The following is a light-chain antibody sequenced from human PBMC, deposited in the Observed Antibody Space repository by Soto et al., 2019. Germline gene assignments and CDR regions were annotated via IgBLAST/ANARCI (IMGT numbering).Light chain of an antibody. CDR2: KAS. CDR1: QSISSW. V-gene: IGKV1-5*03. CDR3: QQYNSYSRT. Sequence: DIQMTQSPSTLSASVGDRVTITCRASQSISSWLAWYQQKPGKAPKLLIYKASSLESGVPSRFSGSGSGKEFTLTISSLKPDDFATYYCQQYNSYSRTLGQGTKVDIK. J-gene: IGKJ1*01.